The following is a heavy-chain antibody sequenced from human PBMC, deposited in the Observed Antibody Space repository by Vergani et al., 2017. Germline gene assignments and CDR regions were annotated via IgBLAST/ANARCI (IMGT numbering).Heavy chain of an antibody. Sequence: QVQLQESGPGLVKPSETLSLTCAVSGYSISSTYYWGWIRQPPGKGLEWIGSLYHSGSTYNNPSLKSRVTISVDTSKNQFSLKLSSVTAADTAVYYCARHRVDNDRGGMDVWGQGTTVTVSS. CDR3: ARHRVDNDRGGMDV. J-gene: IGHJ6*02. CDR2: LYHSGST. D-gene: IGHD3-9*01. V-gene: IGHV4-38-2*01. CDR1: GYSISSTYY.